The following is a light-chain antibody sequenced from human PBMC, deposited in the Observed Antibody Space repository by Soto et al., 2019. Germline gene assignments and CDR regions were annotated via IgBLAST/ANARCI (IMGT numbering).Light chain of an antibody. CDR3: CSYTLRSTLV. Sequence: QSALTQPASVSWSPGQSITISCTGTSSDVGGYQYVSWYQQYPGKAPKLVIYEVSNRPSGVSIRFSGSKSGYTASLTISGRQAEDAADYYCCSYTLRSTLVFGGGTKLTV. CDR2: EVS. J-gene: IGLJ2*01. V-gene: IGLV2-14*01. CDR1: SSDVGGYQY.